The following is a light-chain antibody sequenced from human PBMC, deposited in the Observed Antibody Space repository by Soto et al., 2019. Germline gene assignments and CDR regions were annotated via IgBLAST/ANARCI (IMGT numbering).Light chain of an antibody. V-gene: IGLV1-40*01. CDR2: GNS. CDR1: SSNIGAGYD. J-gene: IGLJ2*01. CDR3: QSYDRSLSAV. Sequence: QSVLTQPPSVSEAPGQRVTISCTGSSSNIGAGYDVHWYQQLPGTAPKLLINGNSNRPSGVPDRFSGSKSGTSASLAITGLQAEDEADYYCQSYDRSLSAVFGGGTKLTVL.